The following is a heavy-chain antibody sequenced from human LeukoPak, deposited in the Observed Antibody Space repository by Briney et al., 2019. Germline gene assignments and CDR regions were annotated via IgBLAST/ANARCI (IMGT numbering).Heavy chain of an antibody. D-gene: IGHD3-22*01. J-gene: IGHJ5*02. Sequence: RSSETLSLTCTVSGGSISGYYWSWIRQPPGKGLEWIGYIYYTGSTNYNPSLKSRVTISVDTSKNQFSLKLSSVTAADTAVYYCARDDSRNWFDPWGQGTLVTVSS. CDR2: IYYTGST. CDR3: ARDDSRNWFDP. CDR1: GGSISGYY. V-gene: IGHV4-59*01.